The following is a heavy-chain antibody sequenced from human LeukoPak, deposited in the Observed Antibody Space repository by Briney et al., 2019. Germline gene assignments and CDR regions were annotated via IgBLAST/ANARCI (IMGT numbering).Heavy chain of an antibody. V-gene: IGHV1-18*01. J-gene: IGHJ4*02. Sequence: ASVKASCKASGFTFTNYGISWVRQAPGQGLEWMAWISVYNGKTNYAQRFQGRVTMTTDTSTSTAYMELRSLRSDDTAVYYCARSHSGSYYGGDDYWGQGTLVTVSS. CDR3: ARSHSGSYYGGDDY. CDR2: ISVYNGKT. D-gene: IGHD1-26*01. CDR1: GFTFTNYG.